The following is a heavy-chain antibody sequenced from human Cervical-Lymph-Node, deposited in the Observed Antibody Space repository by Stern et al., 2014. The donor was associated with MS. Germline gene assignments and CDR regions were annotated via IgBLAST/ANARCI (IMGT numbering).Heavy chain of an antibody. CDR2: ITRNSGNK. V-gene: IGHV3-21*01. CDR3: ATRAAVKGMDY. J-gene: IGHJ4*02. CDR1: GFSFSDYT. D-gene: IGHD6-13*01. Sequence: VQLVQSGGGLVKPGGSLRLSCAASGFSFSDYTMTWVRQASGKGLEWFSSITRNSGNKYYPDSFKCRFTISRDNAKNSLYLQMNSLRAEDTAVYFCATRAAVKGMDYWGQGTLATVSS.